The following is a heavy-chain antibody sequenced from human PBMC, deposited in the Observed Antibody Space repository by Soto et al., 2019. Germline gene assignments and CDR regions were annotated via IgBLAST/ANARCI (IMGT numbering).Heavy chain of an antibody. CDR3: AREISAGFGEPWLDP. CDR1: AFSVSSNY. V-gene: IGHV3-53*01. CDR2: IYSDGRT. J-gene: IGHJ5*02. Sequence: PGGSLRLSCAASAFSVSSNYMTWVRQAPGKGLEWVSIIYSDGRTNYADSVKGRFTISRDNSKNTVYLQMTSLSADDTAVYYCAREISAGFGEPWLDPWGQGTLVTVSS. D-gene: IGHD3-10*01.